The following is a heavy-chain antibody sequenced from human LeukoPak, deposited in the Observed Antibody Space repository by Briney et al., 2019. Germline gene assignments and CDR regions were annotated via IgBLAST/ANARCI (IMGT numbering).Heavy chain of an antibody. D-gene: IGHD3-3*01. CDR1: GGSISSSSYY. J-gene: IGHJ4*02. CDR2: IYYSGST. CDR3: ARSPITIFASAYYFDY. Sequence: SETLSLTCTVSGGSISSSSYYWGWIRQPPGKGLEWIGSIYYSGSTYYNPSLKSRVTISVDTSKNQFSLKLSSVTAADTAVYYCARSPITIFASAYYFDYWGQGTLVTVSS. V-gene: IGHV4-39*01.